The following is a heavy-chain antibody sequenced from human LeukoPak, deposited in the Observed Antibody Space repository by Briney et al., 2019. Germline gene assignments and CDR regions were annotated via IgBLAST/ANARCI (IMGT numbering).Heavy chain of an antibody. CDR3: ASPSSMFPHAFDI. V-gene: IGHV3-23*01. CDR1: GFTFSSYA. J-gene: IGHJ3*02. CDR2: ISGSGGST. Sequence: GGSLRLSCAASGFTFSSYAMSWVRQAPGKGLEWVSDISGSGGSTYYADSVKGRFTISRDNSKNTLYLQMNSLRAEDTAVYYCASPSSMFPHAFDIWGQGTMVTVSS. D-gene: IGHD2-2*01.